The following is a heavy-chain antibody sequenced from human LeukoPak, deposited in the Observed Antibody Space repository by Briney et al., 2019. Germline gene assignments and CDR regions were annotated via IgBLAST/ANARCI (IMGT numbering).Heavy chain of an antibody. CDR3: AKASTPGIAAAGAIFDY. CDR1: GFTFSSYG. J-gene: IGHJ4*02. D-gene: IGHD6-13*01. V-gene: IGHV3-30*18. CDR2: ISYDGSNK. Sequence: VQPGGSLRLSSAASGFTFSSYGMHWVRQAPGKGLEWVAVISYDGSNKYYADSVKGRFTISRDNSKNTLYLQMNSLRAEDTAVYYCAKASTPGIAAAGAIFDYWGQGTLVTVSS.